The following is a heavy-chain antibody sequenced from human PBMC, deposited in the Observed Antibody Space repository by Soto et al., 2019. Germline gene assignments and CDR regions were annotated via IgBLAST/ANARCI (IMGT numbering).Heavy chain of an antibody. D-gene: IGHD5-12*01. V-gene: IGHV3-73*01. CDR2: IRSKANSYAT. CDR1: GFTFSGSA. J-gene: IGHJ3*02. CDR3: TTLMGYSGYDSLLAFDI. Sequence: GGSLRLSCAASGFTFSGSAMHWVRQASGKGLEWVGRIRSKANSYATAYAASVKGRFTISRDDSKNTAYLQMNSLKTEDTAVYYCTTLMGYSGYDSLLAFDIWGQGTMVTVSS.